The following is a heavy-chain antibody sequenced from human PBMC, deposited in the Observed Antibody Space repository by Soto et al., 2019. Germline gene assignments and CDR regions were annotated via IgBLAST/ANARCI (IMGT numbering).Heavy chain of an antibody. Sequence: ASVKVSGEVSGDTLTELSIHWVRQAPGKGLEWMGGFDPEDGGTKYAQKFQGRVTMTEDTSADTVYMELSSLRSEDTAVYYCVTLLIREAFDIWGLGTMVTVSS. CDR3: VTLLIREAFDI. V-gene: IGHV1-24*01. CDR2: FDPEDGGT. D-gene: IGHD2-8*01. J-gene: IGHJ3*02. CDR1: GDTLTELS.